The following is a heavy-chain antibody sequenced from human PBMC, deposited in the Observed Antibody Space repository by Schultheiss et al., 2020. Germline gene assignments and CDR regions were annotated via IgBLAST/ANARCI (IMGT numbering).Heavy chain of an antibody. CDR2: IYYSGST. CDR3: ARDRIVIIPSSNHYSFDD. CDR1: GGSISSGDYY. V-gene: IGHV4-30-4*01. Sequence: SETLSLTCTVSGGSISSGDYYWSWIRQPPGKGLEWIGYIYYSGSTYYNLSLKSRITISVDTSKNQFSLKLSSVTDADTAVYYFARDRIVIIPSSNHYSFDDWGQGTLVTVSS. J-gene: IGHJ4*02. D-gene: IGHD2-2*01.